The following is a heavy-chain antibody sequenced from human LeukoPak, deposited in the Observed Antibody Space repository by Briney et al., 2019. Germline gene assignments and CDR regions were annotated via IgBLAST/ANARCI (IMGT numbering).Heavy chain of an antibody. Sequence: SETLSLTCTVSGGSISSGSYYWSWIRQPAGKGLEWIGRIYTSGSTNYNPSLKSRVTMSVDTSKNQFSLKLSSVTAADAAVYYCAREVTTGIASAGRVDYWGQGTLVTVSS. V-gene: IGHV4-61*02. CDR3: AREVTTGIASAGRVDY. J-gene: IGHJ4*02. D-gene: IGHD6-13*01. CDR1: GGSISSGSYY. CDR2: IYTSGST.